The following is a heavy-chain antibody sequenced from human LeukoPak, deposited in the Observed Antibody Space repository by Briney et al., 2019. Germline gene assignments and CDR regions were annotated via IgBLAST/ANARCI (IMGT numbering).Heavy chain of an antibody. J-gene: IGHJ4*02. V-gene: IGHV3-23*01. Sequence: PGGSLRLSCAASGFTFSSYAMSWVRQAPGKGLEWVSAISGSGGSTYYADSVKGRFTISRDNSKNTLYLQMNSLRAEDTAVYYCANHYDSSGYPTDYFDYWGQGTLVTVSS. D-gene: IGHD3-22*01. CDR1: GFTFSSYA. CDR2: ISGSGGST. CDR3: ANHYDSSGYPTDYFDY.